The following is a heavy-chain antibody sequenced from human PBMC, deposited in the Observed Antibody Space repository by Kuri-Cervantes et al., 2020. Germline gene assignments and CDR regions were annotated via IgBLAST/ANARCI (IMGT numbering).Heavy chain of an antibody. CDR1: GFTFTSSA. CDR3: ARDHRNVLRYFDWLPRLRGYYGMDV. D-gene: IGHD3-9*01. V-gene: IGHV1-58*01. J-gene: IGHJ6*02. Sequence: SVKVSCKASGFTFTSSAVQWVRQARGQRLEWIGWIVVGSGNTNYAQKFQERVTITRDMSTSTAYMGLSSLRSEDTAVYYCARDHRNVLRYFDWLPRLRGYYGMDVWGQGTTVTVSS. CDR2: IVVGSGNT.